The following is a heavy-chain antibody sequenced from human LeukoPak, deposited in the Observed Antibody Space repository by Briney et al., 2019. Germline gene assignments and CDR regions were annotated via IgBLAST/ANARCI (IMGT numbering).Heavy chain of an antibody. Sequence: ASVKVSCKASGYTFTNYGISWVRQATGQGLEWMGWISVNNGNTEYAQKFQGRVTMTTDTSTTTAYMEVRSLRFDDTAVYYCVTMITFGGVSYWGQGTLVTVSA. CDR3: VTMITFGGVSY. V-gene: IGHV1-18*01. D-gene: IGHD3-16*01. CDR1: GYTFTNYG. J-gene: IGHJ4*02. CDR2: ISVNNGNT.